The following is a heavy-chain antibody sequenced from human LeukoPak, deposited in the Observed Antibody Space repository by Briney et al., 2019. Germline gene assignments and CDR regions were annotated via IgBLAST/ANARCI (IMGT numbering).Heavy chain of an antibody. CDR3: TRDLGDGYNSFFDY. V-gene: IGHV1-18*01. D-gene: IGHD5-24*01. J-gene: IGHJ4*02. CDR2: ISAYNGNR. Sequence: ASVKVSCKASGYIFTSFGVSWVRQAPGQGLEWMGWISAYNGNRNYAQKFQGRVTKTTDTSTSTAYMDLRSLRSDDTAVYYCTRDLGDGYNSFFDYWGQGTLVTVSS. CDR1: GYIFTSFG.